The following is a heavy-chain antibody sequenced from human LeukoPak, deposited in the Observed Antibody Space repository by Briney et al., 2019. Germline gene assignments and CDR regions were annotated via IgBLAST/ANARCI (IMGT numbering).Heavy chain of an antibody. CDR3: VRDLSPVSDRNVWYDALDI. J-gene: IGHJ3*02. D-gene: IGHD1-1*01. CDR2: IAGDESQK. V-gene: IGHV3-7*01. Sequence: GGSLRLSCPASGFTFSDYYMSWIRQAPGKGLEWVANIAGDESQKRYMDSVKGRFTISRDNAKNSLYLQLNSLRAEDTAIYYCVRDLSPVSDRNVWYDALDIWGQGTMVTVSS. CDR1: GFTFSDYY.